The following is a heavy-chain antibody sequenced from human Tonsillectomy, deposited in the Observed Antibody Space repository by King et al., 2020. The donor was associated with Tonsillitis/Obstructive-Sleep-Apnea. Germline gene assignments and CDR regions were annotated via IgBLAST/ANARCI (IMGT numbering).Heavy chain of an antibody. V-gene: IGHV1-18*01. D-gene: IGHD3-3*01. Sequence: QLVPSGAEVKKPGASVKVSCKASGYTFSSYGITWVRQAPGQGLEWMGWISVYNGNTNYAQNLQGRVTMTTDTSTRTAYMELRSLRSDDTAVYYCARSPRADYDFWSGFYSYYYYMDVWGKGTTVTVSS. J-gene: IGHJ6*03. CDR3: ARSPRADYDFWSGFYSYYYYMDV. CDR1: GYTFSSYG. CDR2: ISVYNGNT.